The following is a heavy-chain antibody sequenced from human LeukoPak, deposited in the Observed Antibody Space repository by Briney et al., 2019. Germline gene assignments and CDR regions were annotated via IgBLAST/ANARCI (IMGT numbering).Heavy chain of an antibody. CDR2: INSDGSWA. J-gene: IGHJ4*02. CDR1: GSYW. D-gene: IGHD2/OR15-2a*01. V-gene: IGHV3-74*01. CDR3: VSFYETY. Sequence: GGSLRLSCAASGSYWMHWVRQAPGKGLVWVSHINSDGSWASYADSVKGRFTISKDNAKNTVYLQMNNLRAEDTAVYYCVSFYETYWGRGTLVTVSS.